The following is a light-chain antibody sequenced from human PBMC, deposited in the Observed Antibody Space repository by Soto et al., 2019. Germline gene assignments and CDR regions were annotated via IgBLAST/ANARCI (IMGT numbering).Light chain of an antibody. J-gene: IGLJ1*01. CDR3: SSYTSSSTRV. CDR2: EVS. Sequence: QSALTQPASVSGSPGQSITISCTGTSSDVGGYNYVSWYQQHPGKAPKLMIYEVSNRPSGVSNRFSGCKSGNTASLTISGLQAEDEADYYCSSYTSSSTRVFGTGTKVTVL. V-gene: IGLV2-14*01. CDR1: SSDVGGYNY.